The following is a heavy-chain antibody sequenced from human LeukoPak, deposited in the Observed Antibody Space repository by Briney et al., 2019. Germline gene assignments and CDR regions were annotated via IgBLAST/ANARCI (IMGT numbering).Heavy chain of an antibody. V-gene: IGHV6-1*01. CDR1: GDSVSSNSAA. D-gene: IGHD4-17*01. J-gene: IGHJ6*03. CDR2: TYYRSKWDN. Sequence: SQTLSLTCAISGDSVSSNSAARTWIRQSPSRGLELLGRTYYRSKWDNDYAVSVKSRITINPDTSKNQFSLQLNSVTPEDTAVYYCARGRVTTIANYYYYYIDVWGKGTTVTVSS. CDR3: ARGRVTTIANYYYYYIDV.